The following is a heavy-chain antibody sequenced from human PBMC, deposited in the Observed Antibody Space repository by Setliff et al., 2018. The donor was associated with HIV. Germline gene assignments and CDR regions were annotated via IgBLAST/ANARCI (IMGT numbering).Heavy chain of an antibody. J-gene: IGHJ6*03. CDR2: IYYSVST. V-gene: IGHV4-59*11. CDR1: GGSMNSHY. CDR3: ARGVVDYDFWSGSGDYYCMDV. Sequence: SLTCTVSGGSMNSHYWSWIRQSPGRGLEWIGCIYYSVSTKYNPSLKSRVSMSIDTSKNQFSLKMSSVTATDTAVYYCARGVVDYDFWSGSGDYYCMDVWGKGTTVTVSS. D-gene: IGHD3-3*01.